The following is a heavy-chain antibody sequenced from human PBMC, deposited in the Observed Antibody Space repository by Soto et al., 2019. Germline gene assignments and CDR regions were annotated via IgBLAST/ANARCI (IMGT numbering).Heavy chain of an antibody. Sequence: ASVKVSCKASGYTFTSYDINLVRQATGQGLEWMGWMNPNSGNTGYAQKFQGRVTMTRNTSISTAYMELSSLRSEDTAVYYCARGATWNAIGYYYYYGMDVWGQGTTVTVSS. CDR3: ARGATWNAIGYYYYYGMDV. CDR1: GYTFTSYD. CDR2: MNPNSGNT. J-gene: IGHJ6*02. V-gene: IGHV1-8*01. D-gene: IGHD1-1*01.